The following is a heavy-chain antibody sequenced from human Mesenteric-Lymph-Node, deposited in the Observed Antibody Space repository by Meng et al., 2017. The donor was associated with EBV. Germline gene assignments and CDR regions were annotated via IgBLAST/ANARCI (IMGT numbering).Heavy chain of an antibody. J-gene: IGHJ4*02. V-gene: IGHV3-11*01. D-gene: IGHD1-1*01. CDR3: ARTPPGYFDY. Sequence: QLHLVESGGGLVKPGGSLRLSCATSGFTFNDYYMSWIRQAPGKGLEWISYISSSGSTTYYADSVKGRFTISRDTAKISLYLQMNSLRDEDTAIYYCARTPPGYFDYWGQGTLVTVSS. CDR2: ISSSGSTT. CDR1: GFTFNDYY.